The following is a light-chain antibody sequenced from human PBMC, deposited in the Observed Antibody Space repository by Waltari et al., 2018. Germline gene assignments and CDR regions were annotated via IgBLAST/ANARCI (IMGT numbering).Light chain of an antibody. CDR1: SSNLGNNY. J-gene: IGLJ7*01. V-gene: IGLV1-51*02. Sequence: QSVLTQPPSVSAAPGQRVTISCSGGSSNLGNNYVSWYRQFPGTAPKLLIYEDRGRPSGIPGRFSGSKSGTSATLDITGLQAGDEADYYCGTWDSSLSGAVFGGGTHLTVL. CDR3: GTWDSSLSGAV. CDR2: EDR.